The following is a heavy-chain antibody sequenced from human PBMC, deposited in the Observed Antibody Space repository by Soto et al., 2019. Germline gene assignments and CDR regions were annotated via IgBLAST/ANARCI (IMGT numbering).Heavy chain of an antibody. CDR2: ISSSSSYI. J-gene: IGHJ4*02. D-gene: IGHD6-13*01. V-gene: IGHV3-21*01. Sequence: EVQLVESGGGLVKPGGSLRLSCAASGFTFSSYSMNWVRQAPGKGLEWVSSISSSSSYIYYADSVKGRFTISRDNAKNSLYLLMNSLRAEDTAVYYCARAQGAIAAAGTNYWGQGTLVTVSS. CDR1: GFTFSSYS. CDR3: ARAQGAIAAAGTNY.